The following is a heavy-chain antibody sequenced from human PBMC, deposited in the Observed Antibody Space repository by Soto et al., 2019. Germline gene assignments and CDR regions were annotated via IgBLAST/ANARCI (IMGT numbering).Heavy chain of an antibody. CDR2: IYYSGST. V-gene: IGHV4-39*01. J-gene: IGHJ4*02. D-gene: IGHD2-15*01. CDR1: GGSISSSSYY. CDR3: ARHTPAISISDH. Sequence: QLQLQESGPGLVKPSETLSLTCTVSGGSISSSSYYWGWIRQPPGKGLEWIGSIYYSGSTYYNPSLKSRVTISVDTAKNQFSLKLRSVTAAYTAVYYCARHTPAISISDHWGQGTLVTVSS.